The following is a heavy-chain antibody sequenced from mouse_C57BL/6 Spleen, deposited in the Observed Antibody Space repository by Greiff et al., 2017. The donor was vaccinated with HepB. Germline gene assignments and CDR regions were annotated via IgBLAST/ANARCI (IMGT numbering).Heavy chain of an antibody. J-gene: IGHJ3*01. CDR2: IDHETGGT. V-gene: IGHV1-15*01. Sequence: QVQLQQSGAELVRPGASVTLSCKASGYTFTDYEMHWVKQTPVHGLEWIGAIDHETGGTAYNQKFKGKAILPADKSSSTAYMELRSLTSADSAVYYWTRWDYDYDGGPWFAYWGQGTLVTVSA. CDR1: GYTFTDYE. CDR3: TRWDYDYDGGPWFAY. D-gene: IGHD2-4*01.